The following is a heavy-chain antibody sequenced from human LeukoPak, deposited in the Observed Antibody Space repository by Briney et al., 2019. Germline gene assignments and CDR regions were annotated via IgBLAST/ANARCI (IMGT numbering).Heavy chain of an antibody. CDR3: ARRSHLRYCSSTSCYRGWYFDL. Sequence: SETLSLTCTVSGGSISSYYWSWIRQPPGKGLEWIGYIYYSGSTNYNPSLKSRVTISVDTSKNQFSLKLSSVTAADTAVYYCARRSHLRYCSSTSCYRGWYFDLWGRGTLVTVSS. CDR1: GGSISSYY. D-gene: IGHD2-2*01. CDR2: IYYSGST. J-gene: IGHJ2*01. V-gene: IGHV4-59*12.